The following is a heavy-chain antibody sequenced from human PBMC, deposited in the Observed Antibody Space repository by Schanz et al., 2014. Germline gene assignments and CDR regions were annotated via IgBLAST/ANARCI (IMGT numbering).Heavy chain of an antibody. Sequence: QVQLQESGPGLVEPSQTLSLTCTVSGDSISSAYWSWIRQHPGKGLEWIGFIYYRGNTYYNPSLKCRVSISLDPSKTQFFLNLNSLTAADTAVYYCARVPEPGWFDPWGQGTLVTVSS. V-gene: IGHV4-31*03. CDR2: IYYRGNT. CDR3: ARVPEPGWFDP. CDR1: GDSISSAY. J-gene: IGHJ5*02. D-gene: IGHD1-26*01.